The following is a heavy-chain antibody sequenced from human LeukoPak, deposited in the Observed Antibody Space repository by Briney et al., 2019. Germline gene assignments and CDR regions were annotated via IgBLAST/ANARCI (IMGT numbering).Heavy chain of an antibody. D-gene: IGHD3-22*01. Sequence: SETLSLTCAVSGYSISSGYYWGWIRQPPGKGLEWIWSIYHSGSTYYNPSLKSRVTISVDTSKNQFSLKLSSVTAADTAVYYCARQDYYDSSVIDAFDIWGQGTMVTVSS. J-gene: IGHJ3*02. CDR2: IYHSGST. CDR1: GYSISSGYY. V-gene: IGHV4-38-2*01. CDR3: ARQDYYDSSVIDAFDI.